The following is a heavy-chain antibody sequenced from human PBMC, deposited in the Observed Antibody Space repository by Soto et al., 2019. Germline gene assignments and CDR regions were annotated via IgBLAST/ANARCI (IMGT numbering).Heavy chain of an antibody. D-gene: IGHD5-12*01. J-gene: IGHJ5*02. CDR3: ATYHYRWLQFT. V-gene: IGHV1-46*01. CDR1: GYTFTSYP. Sequence: GASVKVSCKASGYTFTSYPMHWVRQAPGQGLEWMGIINPSGGSTSYAQKFQGRVTMTRDTSTSTVYMELSSLRSEDTAVYYCATYHYRWLQFTWGQGTLVTVSS. CDR2: INPSGGST.